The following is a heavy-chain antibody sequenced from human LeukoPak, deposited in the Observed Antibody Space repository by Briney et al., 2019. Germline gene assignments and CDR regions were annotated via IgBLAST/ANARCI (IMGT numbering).Heavy chain of an antibody. D-gene: IGHD3-16*01. CDR2: IYSGGST. CDR1: GFTVSSNY. CDR3: ARDVLGRNYFDY. Sequence: PGGSLRLSCAASGFTVSSNYMSWVRQAPGKGLEWVSVIYSGGSTYYADSVKGRFTISRDNSKNTLYLQMNSLRAEDTAVYYCARDVLGRNYFDYWGQGTLVTVSS. J-gene: IGHJ4*02. V-gene: IGHV3-53*01.